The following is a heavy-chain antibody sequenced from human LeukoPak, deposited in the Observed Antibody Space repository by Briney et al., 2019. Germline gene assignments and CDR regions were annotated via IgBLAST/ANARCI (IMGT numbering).Heavy chain of an antibody. V-gene: IGHV3-23*01. CDR1: GFTLNLYA. CDR3: AKIAAGDSIDF. J-gene: IGHJ4*02. Sequence: GGSLRHSRVHSGFTLNLYAMNGVRQARGKELDWLSSLAGCGHNTYYTDSVEGRFTISRDDSKNTLYLQMNSLRPEDTAIYYCAKIAAGDSIDFWGQGTLVTVSS. CDR2: LAGCGHNT. D-gene: IGHD6-13*01.